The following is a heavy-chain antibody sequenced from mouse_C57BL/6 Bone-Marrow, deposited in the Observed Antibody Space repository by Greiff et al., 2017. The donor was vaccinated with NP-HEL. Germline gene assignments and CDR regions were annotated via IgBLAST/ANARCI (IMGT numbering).Heavy chain of an antibody. V-gene: IGHV1-15*01. CDR2: IDPETGGT. CDR3: TKERPYYYGSSHWYFDV. J-gene: IGHJ1*03. D-gene: IGHD1-1*01. CDR1: GYTFTDYE. Sequence: VQGVESGAELVRPGASVTLSCKASGYTFTDYEMHWVKQTPVHGLEWIGAIDPETGGTAYNQKFKGKAILTADKSSSSAYMELRSLTSEDSAVYYCTKERPYYYGSSHWYFDVWGTGTTVTVSS.